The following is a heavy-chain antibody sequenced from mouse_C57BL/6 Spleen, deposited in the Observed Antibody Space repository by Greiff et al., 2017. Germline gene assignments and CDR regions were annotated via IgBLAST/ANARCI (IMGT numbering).Heavy chain of an antibody. Sequence: QVQLQQPGAELVKPGASVKLSCKASGYTFTSYWMQWVKQRPGQGLEWIGEIDPSDSYTNYNQKFKGKAKLTVDTSSSTAYMQLSSLTSEDSAVYYCASASSGYWGQGTTLTVSS. CDR1: GYTFTSYW. CDR2: IDPSDSYT. J-gene: IGHJ2*01. D-gene: IGHD3-1*01. V-gene: IGHV1-50*01. CDR3: ASASSGY.